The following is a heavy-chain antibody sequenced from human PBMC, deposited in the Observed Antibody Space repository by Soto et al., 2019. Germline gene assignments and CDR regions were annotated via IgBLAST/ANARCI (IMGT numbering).Heavy chain of an antibody. CDR1: GFTFSSYG. V-gene: IGHV3-30*18. J-gene: IGHJ4*02. D-gene: IGHD5-18*01. Sequence: GGSLRLSCAASGFTFSSYGMHWVRQAPGKGLEWVAVISYDGSNKYYADSVKGRFTISRDNSKNTLYLQMNSLRAEDTAVYYCAKARFIEDTAMNPFDYWGQGTLVTVS. CDR2: ISYDGSNK. CDR3: AKARFIEDTAMNPFDY.